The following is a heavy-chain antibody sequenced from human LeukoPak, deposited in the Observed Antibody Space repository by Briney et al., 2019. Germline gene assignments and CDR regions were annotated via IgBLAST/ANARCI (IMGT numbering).Heavy chain of an antibody. CDR2: INPSGGST. V-gene: IGHV1-46*01. D-gene: IGHD1-26*01. CDR3: ARASIVGATGFDY. J-gene: IGHJ4*02. CDR1: GYTFTSYY. Sequence: ASVKVSCKASGYTFTSYYMHWVRQAPGQGLERMGIINPSGGSTSYAQKFQGRVTMTRDMSTSTVYMELSSLRSEDTAVYYCARASIVGATGFDYWGQGTLVTVSS.